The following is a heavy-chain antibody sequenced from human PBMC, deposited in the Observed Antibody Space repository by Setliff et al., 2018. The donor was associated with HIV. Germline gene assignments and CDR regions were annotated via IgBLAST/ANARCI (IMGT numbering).Heavy chain of an antibody. CDR1: GFTFSSYA. D-gene: IGHD3-10*01. CDR2: ISGSGGST. J-gene: IGHJ4*02. CDR3: VRGAFGESDY. V-gene: IGHV3-23*01. Sequence: GGSLRLSCAASGFTFSSYAMSWVRQAPGKGLEWVSAISGSGGSTYYADSVKGRFTISRDNAKNSLYLQMNSLRAEDTAFYYCVRGAFGESDYWGRGTLVTVSS.